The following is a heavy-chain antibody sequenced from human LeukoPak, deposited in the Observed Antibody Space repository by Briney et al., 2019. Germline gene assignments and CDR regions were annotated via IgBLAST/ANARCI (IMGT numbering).Heavy chain of an antibody. D-gene: IGHD6-19*01. J-gene: IGHJ5*02. Sequence: GGSLRLSCAASGFTISSYGMSWVRQAPGKGLEWVSAISGSGGSTYYADSVKGRFTISRDNSKNTLYLQMNSLRAEDTAVYYCAKLSVYSSLISSSPDPWGQGTLVTVSS. CDR1: GFTISSYG. V-gene: IGHV3-23*01. CDR2: ISGSGGST. CDR3: AKLSVYSSLISSSPDP.